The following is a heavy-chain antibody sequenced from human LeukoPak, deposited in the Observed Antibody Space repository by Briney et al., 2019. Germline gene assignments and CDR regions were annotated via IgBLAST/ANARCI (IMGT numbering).Heavy chain of an antibody. V-gene: IGHV3-15*01. CDR1: GFTFSNAW. CDR2: IKSKTDGGTT. D-gene: IGHD3-10*01. CDR3: LRFGELLSLDY. Sequence: GGSLRLSCAASGFTFSNAWMSWVRQAPGKGLEWVGRIKSKTDGGTTDYAAPVKGRFTISRDDSKNTLYLQTNSLKTEDTAVYYCLRFGELLSLDYWGQGTLVTVSS. J-gene: IGHJ4*02.